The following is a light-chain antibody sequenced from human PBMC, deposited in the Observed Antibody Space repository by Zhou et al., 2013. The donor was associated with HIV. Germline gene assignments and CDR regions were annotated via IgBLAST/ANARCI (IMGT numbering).Light chain of an antibody. Sequence: IQMTQSPSTLSASVGDRVIITCRASQSISDWLAWYQQKPGKAPKVLIYKASNLESGVPSRFSGSGFGTEFTLTISNLQPGDFATYYCHQFDSFPWSFGQGTKVEIK. CDR1: QSISDW. V-gene: IGKV1-5*03. CDR3: HQFDSFPWS. CDR2: KAS. J-gene: IGKJ1*01.